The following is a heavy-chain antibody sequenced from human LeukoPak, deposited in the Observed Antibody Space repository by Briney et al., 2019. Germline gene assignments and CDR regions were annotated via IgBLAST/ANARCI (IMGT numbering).Heavy chain of an antibody. CDR1: GGSISSGDYY. CDR3: ARGVRGYDPRAV. CDR2: IYYSGST. J-gene: IGHJ4*02. Sequence: SETLSLTCTVSGGSISSGDYYWSWIRQPPGKGLEWIGYIYYSGSTYYNPSLKSRVTISVDTSKNQFSLKLSSVTAADTAVYYCARGVRGYDPRAVWGQGTLVTVSS. V-gene: IGHV4-30-4*01. D-gene: IGHD5-12*01.